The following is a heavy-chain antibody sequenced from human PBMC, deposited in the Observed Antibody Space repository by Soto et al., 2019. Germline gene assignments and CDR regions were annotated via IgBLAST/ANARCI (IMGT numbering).Heavy chain of an antibody. Sequence: GESLKISCKGSGYTFTDYWIGWVRQLPGKGLEWMGIIYPGDSDTRYSPSFQGHVTITVDKSISTAYLQWNTLKASDTAMYYCARRIRNFRYYYYAMDVWGQGTTVTVSS. CDR1: GYTFTDYW. V-gene: IGHV5-51*01. J-gene: IGHJ6*02. CDR3: ARRIRNFRYYYYAMDV. CDR2: IYPGDSDT.